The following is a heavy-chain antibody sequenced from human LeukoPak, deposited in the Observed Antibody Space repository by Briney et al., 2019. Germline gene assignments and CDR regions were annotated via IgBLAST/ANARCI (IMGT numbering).Heavy chain of an antibody. D-gene: IGHD3-22*01. CDR2: ISWNSGSI. V-gene: IGHV3-9*01. J-gene: IGHJ4*02. Sequence: GRSLRLSCAASGFTFDDYAMHWVRQAPGKALEWVSGISWNSGSIGYADSVKGRFTISRDNAKNSLYLQMNSLRAEDTALYYCAKGPTYYYDSSGYLDYWGQGTLVTVSS. CDR1: GFTFDDYA. CDR3: AKGPTYYYDSSGYLDY.